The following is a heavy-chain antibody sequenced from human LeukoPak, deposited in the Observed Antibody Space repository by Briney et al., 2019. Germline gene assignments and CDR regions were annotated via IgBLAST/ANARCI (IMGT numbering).Heavy chain of an antibody. CDR3: ARDYRHCSSTSCYFGY. D-gene: IGHD2-2*01. CDR1: GYTFTGYY. CDR2: INTNTGNP. Sequence: ASVKVSCKASGYTFTGYYIHWVRQAPGQGLEWMGWINTNTGNPTYAQGFTGRFVFSLDTSVSTAYLQISSLKAEDTAVYYCARDYRHCSSTSCYFGYWGQGTLVTVSS. J-gene: IGHJ4*02. V-gene: IGHV7-4-1*02.